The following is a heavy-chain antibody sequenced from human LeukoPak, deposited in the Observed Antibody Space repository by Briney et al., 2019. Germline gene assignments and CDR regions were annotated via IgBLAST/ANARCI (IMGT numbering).Heavy chain of an antibody. CDR2: ISSSSSYI. J-gene: IGHJ4*02. D-gene: IGHD2-15*01. CDR1: GFTFSSYS. V-gene: IGHV3-21*01. Sequence: PGGSLRLSCAASGFTFSSYSMNWVRQAPGKGLEWVSSISSSSSYIYYADSVKGRFTISRDNAKNSLYLQMNSLRAEDTAVYYCARDSGYCSGGSCYRPLDYWGQGTLVTVSS. CDR3: ARDSGYCSGGSCYRPLDY.